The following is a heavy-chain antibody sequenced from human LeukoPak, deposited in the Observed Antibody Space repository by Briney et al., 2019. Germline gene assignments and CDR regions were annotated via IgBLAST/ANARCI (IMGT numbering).Heavy chain of an antibody. CDR2: ISADAATV. Sequence: GGSLRLSCTASGFIFSNYYMAWVRQPPGRGLEWISYISADAATVKYADSVEGRFTVSRDNTQNSIYLEMSSLRVDDTAVYYCARMYSSGYYGDYFDYWGQGNLVSVSS. CDR3: ARMYSSGYYGDYFDY. CDR1: GFIFSNYY. J-gene: IGHJ4*02. D-gene: IGHD5-12*01. V-gene: IGHV3-11*04.